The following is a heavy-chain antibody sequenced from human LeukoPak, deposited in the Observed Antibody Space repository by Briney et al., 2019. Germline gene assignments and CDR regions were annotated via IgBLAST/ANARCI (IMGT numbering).Heavy chain of an antibody. CDR2: INHSGST. V-gene: IGHV4-34*01. CDR1: GGSFSGYY. CDR3: ARGAIVATISHYFDY. D-gene: IGHD5-12*01. J-gene: IGHJ4*02. Sequence: PSETLSLTCAVYGGSFSGYYWSWIRQPPGKGLEWIGEINHSGSTNYNPPLKSRVTISVDTSKNQFSLRLSSVTAADTAVYYCARGAIVATISHYFDYWGQGTLVTVSS.